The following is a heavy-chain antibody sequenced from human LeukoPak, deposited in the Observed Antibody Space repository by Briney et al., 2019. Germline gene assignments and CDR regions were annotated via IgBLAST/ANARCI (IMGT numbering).Heavy chain of an antibody. Sequence: PSETLSLTCTVSGGSISSYYWSWIRQPPGKGLEWIGYIYYSGSTNYNPSLKSRVTISVDTSKNQFSLKLSSVTAADTAVYYCARDCYDSSGYDAFDIWGQGTMVTVSS. V-gene: IGHV4-59*01. CDR1: GGSISSYY. CDR3: ARDCYDSSGYDAFDI. J-gene: IGHJ3*02. D-gene: IGHD3-22*01. CDR2: IYYSGST.